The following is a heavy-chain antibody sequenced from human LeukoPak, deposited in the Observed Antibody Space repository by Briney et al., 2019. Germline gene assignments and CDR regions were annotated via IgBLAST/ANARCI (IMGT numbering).Heavy chain of an antibody. Sequence: SETLSLTCTVSGGSISSYYWSWIRQPPGKGLEWIGYIYYSGGTNYNPSLKSRVTISVDTSKNQFSLKLSSVTAADTAVYYCAREGSVSRYSYYGIDVWGQGTTVTVSS. CDR3: AREGSVSRYSYYGIDV. CDR1: GGSISSYY. D-gene: IGHD1-26*01. J-gene: IGHJ6*02. CDR2: IYYSGGT. V-gene: IGHV4-59*12.